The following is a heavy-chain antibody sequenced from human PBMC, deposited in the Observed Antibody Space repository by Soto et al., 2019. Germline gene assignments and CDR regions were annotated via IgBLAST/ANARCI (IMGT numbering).Heavy chain of an antibody. CDR2: ISYDGSNK. V-gene: IGHV3-30-3*01. D-gene: IGHD3-22*01. J-gene: IGHJ4*02. CDR3: ARDGELMYYYDSSGYLFDY. Sequence: GGSLRLSCAASGFTFSSYAMHWVRQAPGKGLEWVAVISYDGSNKYYADSVKGRFTISRDNSKNTLYLQMNSLRAEDTAVYYCARDGELMYYYDSSGYLFDYWGQGTLVTVSS. CDR1: GFTFSSYA.